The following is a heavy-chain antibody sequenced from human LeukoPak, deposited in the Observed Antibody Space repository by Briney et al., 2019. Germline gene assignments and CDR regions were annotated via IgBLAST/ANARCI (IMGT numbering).Heavy chain of an antibody. CDR2: IYISGST. J-gene: IGHJ5*02. D-gene: IGHD3-22*01. CDR3: ARAAYYYDSTKNWFDP. V-gene: IGHV4-61*02. CDR1: GGSISSGNYY. Sequence: SETLSLTCTVSGGSISSGNYYWSWIRQPAGKGLEWIGRIYISGSTNYNPSLKSRVTISVDTSKNQFSLKLSFVTAADTAVYYCARAAYYYDSTKNWFDPWGQGTLVTVSS.